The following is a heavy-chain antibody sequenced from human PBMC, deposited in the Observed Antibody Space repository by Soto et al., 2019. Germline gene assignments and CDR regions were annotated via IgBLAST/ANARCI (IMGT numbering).Heavy chain of an antibody. CDR1: GGTFSSYA. CDR3: ARDDQIHYDILTGYYRPGGMDV. D-gene: IGHD3-9*01. V-gene: IGHV1-69*13. CDR2: IIPIFGTA. Sequence: GASVKVSCKASGGTFSSYAISWVRQAPGQGLEWMGGIIPIFGTANYAQKFQGRVTITADESTSTAYMEMSSLRSEDTAVYYCARDDQIHYDILTGYYRPGGMDVWGQGTTVTVSS. J-gene: IGHJ6*02.